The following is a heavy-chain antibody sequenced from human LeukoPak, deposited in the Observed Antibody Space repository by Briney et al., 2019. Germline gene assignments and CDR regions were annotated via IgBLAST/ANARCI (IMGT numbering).Heavy chain of an antibody. V-gene: IGHV4-59*01. Sequence: PSETLSLTCTVSGGPISTYYWSWIRQPPGKGLEWIGYIYYSGSTNYNPSLKSRVTISVDTSKNQFSLKLSSVTAADTAVYYCARVGSHCFDYWGQGTLVTVSS. CDR1: GGPISTYY. CDR2: IYYSGST. D-gene: IGHD2-15*01. J-gene: IGHJ4*02. CDR3: ARVGSHCFDY.